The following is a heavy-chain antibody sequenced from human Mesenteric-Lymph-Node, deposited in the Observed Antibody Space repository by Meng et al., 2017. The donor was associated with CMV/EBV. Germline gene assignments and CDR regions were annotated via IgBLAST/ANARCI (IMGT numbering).Heavy chain of an antibody. V-gene: IGHV4-34*01. J-gene: IGHJ4*02. D-gene: IGHD3-9*01. CDR1: GGSFSCYY. Sequence: HVQLNQWGAGLLKPSETLSVTCAFYGGSFSCYYWNWIRQSPEKGLEWIGEINHSGSTTYNPSFTSRIIISVDTSTNQISLNMSSVTAADTAVYYCARGSSYDILTGYFDYWGQGALVTVSS. CDR3: ARGSSYDILTGYFDY. CDR2: INHSGST.